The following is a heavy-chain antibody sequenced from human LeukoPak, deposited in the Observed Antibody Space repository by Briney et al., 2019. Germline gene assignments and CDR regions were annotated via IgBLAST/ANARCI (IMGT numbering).Heavy chain of an antibody. D-gene: IGHD3-22*01. CDR2: INPNSGGT. Sequence: GASVKVSCKASGYTFTGYYMHWVRQAPGQGLEWMGWINPNSGGTSYAQKSQGRVTMTRDTSISTAYMELSRLRSDDTAVYYCARDYYDSSGYYYVIDYWGQGTLVTVSS. CDR1: GYTFTGYY. CDR3: ARDYYDSSGYYYVIDY. V-gene: IGHV1-2*02. J-gene: IGHJ4*02.